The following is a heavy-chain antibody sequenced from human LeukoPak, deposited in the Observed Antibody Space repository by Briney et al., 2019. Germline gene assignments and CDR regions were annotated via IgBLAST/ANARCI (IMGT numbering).Heavy chain of an antibody. J-gene: IGHJ4*02. V-gene: IGHV3-30*04. CDR1: GFTFSSYA. D-gene: IGHD5-18*01. Sequence: GLSLRLSCAASGFTFSSYAMHWVRQAPGNALEWVGVISYDGGNKYYADSVKGRFTISRDNSKNTLYLQMNSLRAEDTAVYYCARVQGRYSYGSGFDYWGQGTLVTVSS. CDR3: ARVQGRYSYGSGFDY. CDR2: ISYDGGNK.